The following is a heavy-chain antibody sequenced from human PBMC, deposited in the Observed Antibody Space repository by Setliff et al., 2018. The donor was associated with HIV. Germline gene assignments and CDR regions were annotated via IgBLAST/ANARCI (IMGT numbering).Heavy chain of an antibody. D-gene: IGHD2-15*01. CDR2: ISYDGSNK. CDR1: GFTFSSYG. V-gene: IGHV3-30*03. CDR3: ARIRGFCSGGSCYPYYYYAMDV. Sequence: PGGSLRLSCAVSGFTFSSYGMHWVRQAPGKGLEWVAVISYDGSNKYYADSVKGRFTISRDNSKNTLYLQMNSLRAEDTAVYYCARIRGFCSGGSCYPYYYYAMDVWGQGTTVTVSS. J-gene: IGHJ6*02.